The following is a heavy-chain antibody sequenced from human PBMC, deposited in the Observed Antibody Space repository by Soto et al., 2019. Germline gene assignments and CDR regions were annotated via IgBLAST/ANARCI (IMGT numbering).Heavy chain of an antibody. V-gene: IGHV4-31*03. D-gene: IGHD5-12*01. CDR2: IYYSGST. Sequence: TLSLTCTVSGGSVSSGAYYWTWIRQRPGKGLEWIGYIYYSGSTYYSPSLKSRLSISLDTSKNQFSLRLSSVTAADTAMYYCARERLRAVYDFDIWGQGTMVPVS. J-gene: IGHJ3*02. CDR1: GGSVSSGAYY. CDR3: ARERLRAVYDFDI.